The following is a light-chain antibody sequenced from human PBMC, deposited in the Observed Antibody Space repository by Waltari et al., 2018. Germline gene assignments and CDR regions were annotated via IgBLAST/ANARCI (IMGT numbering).Light chain of an antibody. CDR3: HHRSTWSPT. CDR1: QSINNY. J-gene: IGKJ4*01. V-gene: IGKV3-11*01. CDR2: DAS. Sequence: EIVLTQSPATLSLSPGERATLSCRASQSINNYLAWYQHEPGQPPRLLIYDASNRATGVPARFSGGGSGTDFTLTISSLDPEDFAVYYCHHRSTWSPTFGGGTEVEI.